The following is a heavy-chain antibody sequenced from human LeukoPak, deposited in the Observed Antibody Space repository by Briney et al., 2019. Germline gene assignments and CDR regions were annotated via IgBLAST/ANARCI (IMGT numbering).Heavy chain of an antibody. CDR2: ISSSGSST. V-gene: IGHV3-23*01. CDR3: AKDRGQLVPKYNWFDP. D-gene: IGHD6-6*01. J-gene: IGHJ5*02. CDR1: GFTFSSYA. Sequence: PGGSLRLSCAASGFTFSSYAMNWVRQAPGKELEWVSAISSSGSSTYYADSVKGRFTISRDNSKNTLYLQMNSLRAEDTAVYYCAKDRGQLVPKYNWFDPWGRGTLVTVSS.